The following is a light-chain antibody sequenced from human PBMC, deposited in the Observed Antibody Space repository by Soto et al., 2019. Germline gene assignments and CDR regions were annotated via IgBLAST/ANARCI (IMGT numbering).Light chain of an antibody. CDR2: DAS. V-gene: IGKV3-11*01. CDR1: QSVNAY. Sequence: LFTQSPVTLSLSPGERATLSCRASQSVNAYLAWYQQKTGQAPRLLIYDASVRDTGIPARFSGSGSGTDFTLTISSLEPEDFSVHYCQQYNNWPQTFGQGTKVDIK. CDR3: QQYNNWPQT. J-gene: IGKJ1*01.